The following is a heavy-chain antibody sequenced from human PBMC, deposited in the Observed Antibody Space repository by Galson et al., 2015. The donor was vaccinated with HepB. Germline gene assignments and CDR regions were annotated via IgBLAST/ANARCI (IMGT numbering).Heavy chain of an antibody. Sequence: TLSLTCAVSGGSISSYYWSWIRQPPGKGLEWIGYIYYSGSTNYNPSLKSRVTISVDTSKNQFSLKLSSVTAADTAVYYCARGPNYYGVAAPDANFDYWGQGTLVTVSS. CDR2: IYYSGST. V-gene: IGHV4-59*01. CDR1: GGSISSYY. D-gene: IGHD3-10*01. J-gene: IGHJ4*02. CDR3: ARGPNYYGVAAPDANFDY.